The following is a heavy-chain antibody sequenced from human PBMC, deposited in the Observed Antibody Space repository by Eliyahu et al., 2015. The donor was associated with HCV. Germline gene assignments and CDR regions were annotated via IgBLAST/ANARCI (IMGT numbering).Heavy chain of an antibody. CDR3: VKVGRRGSYYTGELDY. CDR1: GXXFSXYA. CDR2: ISSNGGST. Sequence: EVQLVESGGGLVQPGGSLXLXCSAXGXXFSXYAXHWVRQAPGKGLEYVSAISSNGGSTYYADSVKGRFTISRDNSKNTLYLQMSSLRAEDTAVYYCVKVGRRGSYYTGELDYWGQGTLVTVSS. V-gene: IGHV3-64D*09. D-gene: IGHD1-26*01. J-gene: IGHJ4*02.